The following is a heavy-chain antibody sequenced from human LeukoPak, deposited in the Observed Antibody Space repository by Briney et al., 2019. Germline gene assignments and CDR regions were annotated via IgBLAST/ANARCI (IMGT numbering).Heavy chain of an antibody. Sequence: PGGSLRLSCAASGFTFDDYAMHWVRQAPGKGLEWVSGISWNSGSIGYADSVKGRFTISRDNAKNSLYLQMNSLRAEDTALYYCARASGSWEPIDYWGQGTLVTVSS. V-gene: IGHV3-9*01. J-gene: IGHJ4*02. CDR3: ARASGSWEPIDY. D-gene: IGHD6-13*01. CDR1: GFTFDDYA. CDR2: ISWNSGSI.